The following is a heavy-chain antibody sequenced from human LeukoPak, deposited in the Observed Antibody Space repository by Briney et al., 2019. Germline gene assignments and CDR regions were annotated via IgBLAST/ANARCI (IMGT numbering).Heavy chain of an antibody. D-gene: IGHD5-24*01. CDR1: GFTFSSNS. J-gene: IGHJ5*02. CDR3: ARSYRDGYNFPT. Sequence: GGSLRLSCAASGFTFSSNSMNWVRQAPGKGLEWVSSISSSSSYIYYADSVKGRFTISRDNAKNSLYLQMNSLRAEDTAVYYCARSYRDGYNFPTWGQGTLVTVSS. V-gene: IGHV3-21*01. CDR2: ISSSSSYI.